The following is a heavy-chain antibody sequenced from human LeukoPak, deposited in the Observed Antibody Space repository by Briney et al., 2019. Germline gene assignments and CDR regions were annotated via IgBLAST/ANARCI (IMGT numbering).Heavy chain of an antibody. Sequence: GGSLRLSCAASGFTFSSYWMSWVRQAPGKGLEWVANIKQDGSEKYYVDSVKGRFTISRDNAKNSLYLQMNSLRAEDTAVYYCVREAYTSGWPNLDYWGQGTLVTVSS. CDR2: IKQDGSEK. D-gene: IGHD6-19*01. CDR3: VREAYTSGWPNLDY. CDR1: GFTFSSYW. J-gene: IGHJ4*02. V-gene: IGHV3-7*01.